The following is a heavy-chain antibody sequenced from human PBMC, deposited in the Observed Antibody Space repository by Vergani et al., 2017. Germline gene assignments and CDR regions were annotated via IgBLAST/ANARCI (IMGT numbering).Heavy chain of an antibody. CDR2: INHSGST. D-gene: IGHD3-10*01. Sequence: QVQLQQWGAGLLKPSETLSLTCAVYGGSFSGYYWSWIRQPPGKGLEWIGEINHSGSTNYNPSLKSRVTISVDTSKNQFSLKLSPVTAADTAVYYCARDYGSGSYYNYWGQGTLVTVSS. CDR3: ARDYGSGSYYNY. V-gene: IGHV4-34*01. CDR1: GGSFSGYY. J-gene: IGHJ4*02.